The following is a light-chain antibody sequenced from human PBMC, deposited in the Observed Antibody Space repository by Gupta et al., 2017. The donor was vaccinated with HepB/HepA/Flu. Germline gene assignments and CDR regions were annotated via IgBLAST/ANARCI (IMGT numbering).Light chain of an antibody. CDR1: NSDVGGYNL. Sequence: QSALTQPASVSGSPGQSIAISCTGTNSDVGGYNLVSWYQQYPGKAPKLMIYEVSKRPSGVSNLFSGSTSGNTASLTISGLQAEDDADYYCCSYTGDLDVFGTGTRFTVL. J-gene: IGLJ1*01. CDR2: EVS. CDR3: CSYTGDLDV. V-gene: IGLV2-23*02.